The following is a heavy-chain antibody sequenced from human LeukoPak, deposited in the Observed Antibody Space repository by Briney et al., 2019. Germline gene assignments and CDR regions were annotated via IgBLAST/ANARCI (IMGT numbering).Heavy chain of an antibody. Sequence: GVLRLSCTASGFTFGDYAMSWFRQAPGKGLEWVGFIRSKAYGGTTEYAASVKGRFTISRDDSKSIAYLQMNSLKTEDTAVYYCTRGPNGALVAFDIWGQGTMVTVSS. J-gene: IGHJ3*02. CDR1: GFTFGDYA. CDR3: TRGPNGALVAFDI. CDR2: IRSKAYGGTT. V-gene: IGHV3-49*03. D-gene: IGHD4-17*01.